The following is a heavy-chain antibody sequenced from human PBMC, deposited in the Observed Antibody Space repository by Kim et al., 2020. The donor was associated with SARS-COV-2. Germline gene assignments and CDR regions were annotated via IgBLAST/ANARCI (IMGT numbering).Heavy chain of an antibody. D-gene: IGHD3-22*01. J-gene: IGHJ4*02. Sequence: YSPSFQGQVTISADKSITTAYLQWSSLEASDTAMYYCVRADSSGFYPYYFFDYWGQGTLVTVSS. V-gene: IGHV5-51*01. CDR3: VRADSSGFYPYYFFDY.